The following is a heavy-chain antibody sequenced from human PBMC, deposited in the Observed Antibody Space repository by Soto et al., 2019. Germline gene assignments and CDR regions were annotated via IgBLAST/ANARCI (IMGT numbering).Heavy chain of an antibody. D-gene: IGHD4-17*01. CDR1: GGSISRSSYY. J-gene: IGHJ4*02. CDR2: IYYSGST. V-gene: IGHV4-39*01. Sequence: QLQLQESGPGLVKPSETLSLTCTVSGGSISRSSYYWGWIRQPPGKGLEWIGSIYYSGSTYYNPSLKSRVTTSADTSQNQFSLKLSSVTAADTAVYYCARHDYGGFGLWGQGTLVTVSS. CDR3: ARHDYGGFGL.